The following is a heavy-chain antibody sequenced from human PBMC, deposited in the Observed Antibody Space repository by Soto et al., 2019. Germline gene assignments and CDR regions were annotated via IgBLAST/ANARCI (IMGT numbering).Heavy chain of an antibody. J-gene: IGHJ4*02. CDR1: GGSIGSYH. D-gene: IGHD3-16*01. Sequence: XETLSLTCTVSGGSIGSYHWSWVRQPPGKGLEWIASVYYTGTTNYKPSLGSRVTISIDAPENQISLKLTSVTAADTAFYYCARDTVLTGMFDVWGQGTLVTVSS. CDR3: ARDTVLTGMFDV. V-gene: IGHV4-59*01. CDR2: VYYTGTT.